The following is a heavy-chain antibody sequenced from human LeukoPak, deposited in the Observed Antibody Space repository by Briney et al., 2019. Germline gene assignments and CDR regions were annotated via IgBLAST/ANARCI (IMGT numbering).Heavy chain of an antibody. CDR2: IYHSGST. CDR3: ARVGGYCSGGSCPYYFDY. Sequence: PSQTLSLTCAVSGGSISSGGYSWSWIRQPPGKGLEWIEYIYHSGSTYYNPSLKSRVTISVDRSKNQFSLKLSSVTAADTAVYYCARVGGYCSGGSCPYYFDYWGQGTLVTVSS. J-gene: IGHJ4*02. V-gene: IGHV4-30-2*01. D-gene: IGHD2-15*01. CDR1: GGSISSGGYS.